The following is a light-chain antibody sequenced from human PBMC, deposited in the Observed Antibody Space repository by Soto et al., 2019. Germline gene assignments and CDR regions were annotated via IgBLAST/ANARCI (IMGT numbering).Light chain of an antibody. CDR1: HSVSSD. CDR2: GES. Sequence: EIVMTQSPATLSVSPGERATLSCRASHSVSSDLAWYQQKPGQAPRLLIYGESTRATGIPARFSGSGSGTEFTLTISSLQSEDFAVYYCQQYNNWPWTFGKGDQGG. CDR3: QQYNNWPWT. V-gene: IGKV3-15*01. J-gene: IGKJ1*01.